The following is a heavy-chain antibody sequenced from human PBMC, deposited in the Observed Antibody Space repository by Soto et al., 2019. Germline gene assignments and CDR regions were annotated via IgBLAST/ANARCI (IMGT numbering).Heavy chain of an antibody. CDR1: GDSIRDPYW. D-gene: IGHD6-19*01. J-gene: IGHJ3*02. Sequence: QVQLQESGPGLVKPSGTLSLTWDVTGDSIRDPYWWSWVRQPPGKGLEWIGEIYHTANTNYNPSLKSRVTISVDKSQNQFSLKVSSVTAADTAVYFCARCEGSRGWCDGLDIWGQGTMVTVSS. V-gene: IGHV4-4*02. CDR3: ARCEGSRGWCDGLDI. CDR2: IYHTANT.